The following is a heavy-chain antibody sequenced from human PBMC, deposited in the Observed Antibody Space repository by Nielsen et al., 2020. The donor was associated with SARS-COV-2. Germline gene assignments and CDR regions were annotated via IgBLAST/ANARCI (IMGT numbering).Heavy chain of an antibody. CDR3: ARMLTAVGDHWNYDS. CDR1: GFSLSTSGVC. D-gene: IGHD1-7*01. CDR2: IDWGNDK. Sequence: SGPTLVKPTQTLTLTCTFSGFSLSTSGVCVSWLRQPPGKALEWLALIDWGNDKFYNTSLKTRLTISKDTSTDQVVLTMTNVDPDDTATYYCARMLTAVGDHWNYDSWGQGVLVTVSS. J-gene: IGHJ4*02. V-gene: IGHV2-70*01.